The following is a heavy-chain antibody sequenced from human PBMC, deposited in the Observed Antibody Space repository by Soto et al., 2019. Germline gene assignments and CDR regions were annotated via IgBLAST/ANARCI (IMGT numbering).Heavy chain of an antibody. CDR1: GYAFTSYY. CDR3: AASIVLVPAATQFDY. CDR2: INPSGGST. J-gene: IGHJ4*02. Sequence: ASVKVSCKASGYAFTSYYMHWVRQAPGQGLEWMGIINPSGGSTSYAQKFQGRVTMTRDTSTSTVYMELSSLRSEDTAVYYCAASIVLVPAATQFDYWGQGTLVTVSS. V-gene: IGHV1-46*01. D-gene: IGHD2-2*01.